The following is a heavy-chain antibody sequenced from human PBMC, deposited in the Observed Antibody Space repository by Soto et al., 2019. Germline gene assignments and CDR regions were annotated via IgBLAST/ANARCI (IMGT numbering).Heavy chain of an antibody. J-gene: IGHJ5*02. V-gene: IGHV3-21*01. CDR2: ISSSSSYI. D-gene: IGHD3-3*01. CDR3: AREAIYYDFWSGIGFDP. Sequence: PGGSLRLSCAASGFTFSSYSMNWVRQAPGKGLEWVSSISSSSSYIYYADSVKGRFTISRDNAKNSLYLQMNSLRAEDTAVYYCAREAIYYDFWSGIGFDPWGQGTLVTVSS. CDR1: GFTFSSYS.